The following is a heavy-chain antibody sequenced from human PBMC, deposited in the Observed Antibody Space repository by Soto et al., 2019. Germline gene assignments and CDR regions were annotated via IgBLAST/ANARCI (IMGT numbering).Heavy chain of an antibody. J-gene: IGHJ6*02. CDR2: ISGSGGST. V-gene: IGHV3-23*01. Sequence: PGGSLRLSCAASGFTFSSYAMSWVRQAPGKGLEWVSAISGSGGSTYYADSVKGRFTISRDNSKNTLYLQMNSLRAEDTAVYYCAKNYLGSSGWSGYYYYGMDVWGQGTTVTVSS. D-gene: IGHD6-19*01. CDR3: AKNYLGSSGWSGYYYYGMDV. CDR1: GFTFSSYA.